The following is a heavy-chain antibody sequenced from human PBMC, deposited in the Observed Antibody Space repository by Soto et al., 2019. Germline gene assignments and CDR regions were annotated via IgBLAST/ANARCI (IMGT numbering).Heavy chain of an antibody. J-gene: IGHJ5*02. CDR2: IIPILGIA. D-gene: IGHD1-26*01. Sequence: GASVKVSCKASGGTFSSYTISWVRQAPGQGLEWMGRIIPILGIANYAQKFQGRVTITADKSTSTAYMELSSLRSEDTAVYYCARDLDSGSYYSWFDPWGQGTLVTVSS. CDR1: GGTFSSYT. V-gene: IGHV1-69*04. CDR3: ARDLDSGSYYSWFDP.